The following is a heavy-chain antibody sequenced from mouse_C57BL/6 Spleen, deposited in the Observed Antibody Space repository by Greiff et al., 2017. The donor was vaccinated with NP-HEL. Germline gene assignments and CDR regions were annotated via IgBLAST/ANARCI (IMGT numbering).Heavy chain of an antibody. CDR3: TPITTVVFDY. D-gene: IGHD1-1*01. CDR2: IDPETGGT. V-gene: IGHV1-15*01. CDR1: GYTFPDYE. J-gene: IGHJ2*01. Sequence: VQLQQSGAELVRPGASVTLSCKASGYTFPDYEMHWVKQTPVHGLEWIGAIDPETGGTAYNQKFKGKAILTADKSSSTAYMELRSLTSEDSAVYYCTPITTVVFDYWGQGTTLTVSS.